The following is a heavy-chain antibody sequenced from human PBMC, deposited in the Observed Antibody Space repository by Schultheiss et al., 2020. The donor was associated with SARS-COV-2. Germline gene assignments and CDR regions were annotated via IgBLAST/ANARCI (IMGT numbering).Heavy chain of an antibody. V-gene: IGHV4-61*02. CDR2: IYTSGST. CDR3: ARERYEQRDRYGMDV. Sequence: SQTLSLTCTVSGGSISSGSYYWSWIRQPAGKGLEWIGRIYTSGSTNYNPSLKSRVTMSVDTSKNQFSLKLSSVTAADTAVYYCARERYEQRDRYGMDVWGQGTTVTVSS. CDR1: GGSISSGSYY. J-gene: IGHJ6*02. D-gene: IGHD6-25*01.